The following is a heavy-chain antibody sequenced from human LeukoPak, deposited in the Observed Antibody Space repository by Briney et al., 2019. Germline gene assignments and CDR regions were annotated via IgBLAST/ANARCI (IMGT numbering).Heavy chain of an antibody. J-gene: IGHJ5*02. CDR1: GYTFTSYY. CDR2: INPSGGST. V-gene: IGHV1-46*01. D-gene: IGHD3-22*01. Sequence: ASVKVSCKASGYTFTSYYMHWVRQAPGQGLEWMGIINPSGGSTSYAQKFQGRVTMTRDTSTSTVYMELSSLRAEDTAVYYCAKSLKSGYDSSGYPYPWGQGTLVTVSS. CDR3: AKSLKSGYDSSGYPYP.